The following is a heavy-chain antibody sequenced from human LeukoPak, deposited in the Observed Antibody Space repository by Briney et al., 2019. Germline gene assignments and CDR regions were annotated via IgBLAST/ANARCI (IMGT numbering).Heavy chain of an antibody. D-gene: IGHD1-26*01. CDR1: GGSISSSSYY. V-gene: IGHV4-39*07. J-gene: IGHJ6*03. Sequence: PSETLSLTCTVSGGSISSSSYYWGWIRQPPGKGLEWIGSIYYSGCTYYNPSLKSRVTISVDTSKNQFSLKLSSVTAADTAVYYCARVGTQDYYYYMDVWGKGTTVTVSS. CDR2: IYYSGCT. CDR3: ARVGTQDYYYYMDV.